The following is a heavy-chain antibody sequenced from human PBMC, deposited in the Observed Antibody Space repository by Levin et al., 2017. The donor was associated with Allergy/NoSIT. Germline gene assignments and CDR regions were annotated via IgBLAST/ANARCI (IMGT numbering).Heavy chain of an antibody. V-gene: IGHV4-34*01. CDR3: ARGGFTSSPIRGWFDP. CDR2: IESAGST. D-gene: IGHD2-2*01. Sequence: GSLRLSCAVSGGSFSGYCWTWIRQPPGKGLEWIGEIESAGSTNVNPSLESRVTMSLDTTKKRFSLNLRSVTAADTALYYCARGGFTSSPIRGWFDPWGQGSLVIVSS. J-gene: IGHJ5*02. CDR1: GGSFSGYC.